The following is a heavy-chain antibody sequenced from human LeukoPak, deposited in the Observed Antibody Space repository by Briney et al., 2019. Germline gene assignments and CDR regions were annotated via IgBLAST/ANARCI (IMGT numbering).Heavy chain of an antibody. CDR2: IFYSGDT. CDR1: GGSISSRSYY. J-gene: IGHJ4*02. V-gene: IGHV4-39*02. Sequence: SEPLSLTCTVSGGSISSRSYYWGWIRQPPGKGLEWIGSIFYSGDTYYNASLKSRVTISVDTSKKHFSLKLTSVTSADTAVYYCARRTSGGGLFDYWGQGTLVTVSS. D-gene: IGHD3-10*01. CDR3: ARRTSGGGLFDY.